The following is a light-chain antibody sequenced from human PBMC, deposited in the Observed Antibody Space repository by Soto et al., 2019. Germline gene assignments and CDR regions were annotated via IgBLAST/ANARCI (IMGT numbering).Light chain of an antibody. CDR1: QSVGSW. CDR2: KAS. V-gene: IGKV1-5*03. J-gene: IGKJ1*01. CDR3: QQYHKFWT. Sequence: DIPMTQSPSTLSASVGDRVTITCRASQSVGSWLAWYQQKPGKAPKLLIYKASRLESGVPSRFSGSESGTEFTLTISNQQPDDFATYYCQQYHKFWTFGQGTKVEIK.